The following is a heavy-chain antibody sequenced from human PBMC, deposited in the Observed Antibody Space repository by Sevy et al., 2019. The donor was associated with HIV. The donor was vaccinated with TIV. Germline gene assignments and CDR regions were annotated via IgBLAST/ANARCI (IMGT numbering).Heavy chain of an antibody. CDR3: ARDRIPDIVVVLPTFDY. Sequence: GGSLRLSCAASGFIFSSYAMHWVRQAPGKGLEWVAVMSFDGSNKYYADSVKGRFTISRDNSKKTLYPQMNSLRTEDTAVYYCARDRIPDIVVVLPTFDYWGQGTLVTVSS. CDR1: GFIFSSYA. CDR2: MSFDGSNK. D-gene: IGHD2-15*01. V-gene: IGHV3-30*04. J-gene: IGHJ4*02.